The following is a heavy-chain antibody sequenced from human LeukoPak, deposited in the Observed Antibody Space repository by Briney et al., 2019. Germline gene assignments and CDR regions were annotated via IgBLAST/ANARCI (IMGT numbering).Heavy chain of an antibody. D-gene: IGHD3-3*01. CDR1: GGSISSSSYS. V-gene: IGHV4-39*01. Sequence: SEALSLTCTVSGGSISSSSYSWGWIRQPPGKGLEWIGSIYYSGTTYYNPSLKSRVTISVDTSKIQFSLKLSSVAATDTAVYFCARLRFDFWSGYTHPYFDYWGQGTLVTVSP. CDR3: ARLRFDFWSGYTHPYFDY. CDR2: IYYSGTT. J-gene: IGHJ4*02.